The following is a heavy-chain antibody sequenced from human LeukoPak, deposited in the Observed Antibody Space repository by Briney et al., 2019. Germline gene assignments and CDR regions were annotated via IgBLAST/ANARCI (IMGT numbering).Heavy chain of an antibody. CDR1: GFTFSGYW. Sequence: GGSLRLSCAASGFTFSGYWMSWVRQAPGKGLEWVANINLDGSVRHYVDSARGRFTISRDNAKNSLYLQMNSLRTEDTALYYCATSDDSSGSDWGQGTLVTVSS. J-gene: IGHJ4*02. D-gene: IGHD3-22*01. V-gene: IGHV3-7*01. CDR3: ATSDDSSGSD. CDR2: INLDGSVR.